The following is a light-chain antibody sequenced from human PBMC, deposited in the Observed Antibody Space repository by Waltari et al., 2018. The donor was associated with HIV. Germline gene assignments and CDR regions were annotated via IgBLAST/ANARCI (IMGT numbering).Light chain of an antibody. J-gene: IGKJ5*01. CDR1: QDISNY. Sequence: DIQMTQSPSSLSACVGDRVTNTCQASQDISNYLNWYQQKPGKAPKLLIYDASNLETGVPSRFSGSGCGTDFTFTISSLQPEDIATYYCQQYDNLPITFGQGTRLEIK. CDR2: DAS. CDR3: QQYDNLPIT. V-gene: IGKV1-33*01.